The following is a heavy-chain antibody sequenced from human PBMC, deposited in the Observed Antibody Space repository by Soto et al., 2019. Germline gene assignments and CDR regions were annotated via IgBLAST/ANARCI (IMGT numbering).Heavy chain of an antibody. D-gene: IGHD4-17*01. J-gene: IGHJ4*02. V-gene: IGHV3-30-3*01. CDR2: ISYDGSNK. CDR1: GFTFSSYA. CDR3: ARDLGDYRFDY. Sequence: QVQLVESGGGVVQPGRSLRLSCAASGFTFSSYAMHWARQAPGKGLEWVAVISYDGSNKYYADSVKGRFTISRDNSKNTLYLQMNSLRAEDTAVYYCARDLGDYRFDYWGQGTLVTVSS.